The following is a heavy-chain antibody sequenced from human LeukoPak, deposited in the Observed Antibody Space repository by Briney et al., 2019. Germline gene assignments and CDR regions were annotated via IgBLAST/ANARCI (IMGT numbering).Heavy chain of an antibody. Sequence: GGSLRLSCAASGFTFSNAWMSWVRQAPGKGLEWVGRIKSKTDGGTTAYAAPVKGRLTISRDDSKNTLYLQMNSLQTEDTAVYYCTSWTGCSSTSCYTVGTSEYWGQGTLVTVSS. CDR2: IKSKTDGGTT. CDR1: GFTFSNAW. V-gene: IGHV3-15*01. CDR3: TSWTGCSSTSCYTVGTSEY. D-gene: IGHD2-2*02. J-gene: IGHJ4*02.